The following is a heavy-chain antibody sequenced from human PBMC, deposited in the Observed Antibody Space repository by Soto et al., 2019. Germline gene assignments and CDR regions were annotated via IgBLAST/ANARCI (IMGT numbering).Heavy chain of an antibody. CDR2: IKPDNGNT. CDR1: GFSFSDNL. D-gene: IGHD2-8*02. Sequence: QVQLVQSGAEVRKPGSSVNIACRASGFSFSDNLITWVRQAPGQSLEWRGWIKPDNGNTRYSQTSHGRVTISRHSSASIAYVEVSDLTSEDTAVYYCARDILSVGPRANDAFDVWGQGTMVTVSS. V-gene: IGHV1-3*01. J-gene: IGHJ3*01. CDR3: ARDILSVGPRANDAFDV.